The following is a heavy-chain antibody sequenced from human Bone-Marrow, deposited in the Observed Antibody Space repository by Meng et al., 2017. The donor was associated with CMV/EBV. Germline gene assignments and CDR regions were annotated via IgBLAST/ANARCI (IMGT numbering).Heavy chain of an antibody. CDR3: VKVRTILRYEVCEY. Sequence: GESLKISCATSGFLFTTCAMTWVRQAPGKGLEWVATIRPTGGRTYYADSVRGRFTISRDNSKGTLYLQTNSLRLEDTATYYCVKVRTILRYEVCEYWGRGTLVTVSS. CDR2: IRPTGGRT. D-gene: IGHD3-9*01. V-gene: IGHV3-23*01. J-gene: IGHJ4*02. CDR1: GFLFTTCA.